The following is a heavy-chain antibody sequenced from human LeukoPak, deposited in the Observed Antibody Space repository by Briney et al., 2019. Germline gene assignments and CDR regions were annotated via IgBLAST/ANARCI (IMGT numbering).Heavy chain of an antibody. D-gene: IGHD3-22*01. CDR3: ARDSYDSSGYYFPFDY. CDR1: GFTVSSNY. CDR2: IYSGGST. V-gene: IGHV3-66*01. Sequence: GGSLGLSCAASGFTVSSNYMSWVRQAPGKGLEWVSVIYSGGSTYYADSVKGRFTISRDNSKNTLYLQVNSLRAEDTAVYYCARDSYDSSGYYFPFDYWGQGTLVTVSS. J-gene: IGHJ4*02.